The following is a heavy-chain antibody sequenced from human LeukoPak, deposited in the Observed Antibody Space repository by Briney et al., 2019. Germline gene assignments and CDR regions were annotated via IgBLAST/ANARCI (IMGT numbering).Heavy chain of an antibody. CDR2: ISGSGGST. J-gene: IGHJ4*02. CDR1: GFTFSSYA. CDR3: AKGYCSGGSCPVFDY. D-gene: IGHD2-15*01. Sequence: GGSLRLSCAASGFTFSSYAMRWVRQAPGKGLEWVSAISGSGGSTYYADSVKGRFTISRDNSKNTLYLQMNSLRAEGTAVYYCAKGYCSGGSCPVFDYWGQGTLVTVSS. V-gene: IGHV3-23*01.